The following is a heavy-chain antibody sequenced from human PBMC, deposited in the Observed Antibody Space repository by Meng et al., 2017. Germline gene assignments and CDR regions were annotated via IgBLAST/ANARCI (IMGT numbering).Heavy chain of an antibody. CDR1: GATLSSYA. D-gene: IGHD5-24*01. V-gene: IGHV1-69*01. J-gene: IGHJ4*02. Sequence: QVQLVQPRVEVTKPGSSVKVTCKASGATLSSYAISWVRQAPGQGLEWMGGIIPIFVTANYAQKFQGRVTITADESTSTAYMERSSLRSEDTAVYYCARDQGSKATKFDYWGQGTLVTVSS. CDR2: IIPIFVTA. CDR3: ARDQGSKATKFDY.